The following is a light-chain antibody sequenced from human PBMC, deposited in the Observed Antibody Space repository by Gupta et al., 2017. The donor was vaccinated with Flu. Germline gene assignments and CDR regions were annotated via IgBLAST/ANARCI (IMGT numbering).Light chain of an antibody. Sequence: QSVLTQPPSASGTPGQRVTISCSGSSSNIGSNTVNWYQQVPGTAPKVLMYSNNQRPSGVPDRFSGSKSGTSASLAISGLQAEDESDFYCAAWDASRNGWVFGGGTKLTVL. CDR3: AAWDASRNGWV. CDR1: SSNIGSNT. CDR2: SNN. V-gene: IGLV1-44*01. J-gene: IGLJ3*02.